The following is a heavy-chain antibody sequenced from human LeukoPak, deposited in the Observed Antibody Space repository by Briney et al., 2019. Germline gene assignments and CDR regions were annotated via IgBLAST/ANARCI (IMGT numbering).Heavy chain of an antibody. J-gene: IGHJ5*02. Sequence: GGSLRLSCAASGFTFSSYEMNWVRQAPGKGLEWVSYISSSGSTIYYADSVKGRFTISRDNAKNSLYLQMNSLRAEDTAVYYCARDGGHKLGFDPWGQGTLVTVSS. CDR1: GFTFSSYE. V-gene: IGHV3-48*03. CDR3: ARDGGHKLGFDP. D-gene: IGHD6-25*01. CDR2: ISSSGSTI.